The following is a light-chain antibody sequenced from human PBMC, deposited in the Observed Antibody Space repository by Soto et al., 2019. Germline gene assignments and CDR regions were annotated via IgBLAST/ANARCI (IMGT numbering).Light chain of an antibody. CDR3: CSYAGSSTWV. CDR2: EVS. J-gene: IGLJ3*02. Sequence: QSALTQPASVSGSPGQSITISCTGTSSDVGSYNLVSWYQQHPGKAPKLMIYEVSKRPSGVSNRFSGSKSGNTASLTICGLQAEDEADYYCCSYAGSSTWVFGGGTQLTVL. V-gene: IGLV2-23*02. CDR1: SSDVGSYNL.